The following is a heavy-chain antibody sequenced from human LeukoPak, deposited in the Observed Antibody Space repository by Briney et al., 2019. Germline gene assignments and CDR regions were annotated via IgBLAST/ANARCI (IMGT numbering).Heavy chain of an antibody. Sequence: GASVKVSCKASGYTFTSYAMHWVRQAPGQRLEWMGWINAGNGNTKYSQKFQGRVTITRDTSASTAYMELSSLRSEDTAVYYCAREERADIVLMVYATDSNWFDPWGQGTLVTVSS. V-gene: IGHV1-3*01. D-gene: IGHD2-8*01. CDR1: GYTFTSYA. J-gene: IGHJ5*02. CDR2: INAGNGNT. CDR3: AREERADIVLMVYATDSNWFDP.